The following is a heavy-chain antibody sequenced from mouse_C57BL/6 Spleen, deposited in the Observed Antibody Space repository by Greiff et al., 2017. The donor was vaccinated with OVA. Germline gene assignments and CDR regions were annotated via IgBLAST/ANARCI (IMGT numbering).Heavy chain of an antibody. Sequence: QVQLQQPGAELVRPGSSVKLSCKASGYTFTSYWMHWVKQRPIQGLEWIGNIDPSDSETHYNQKFKDKATLTVDKSSSTAYMQLSSLTSEDSAVYYCARRLDGYLYFDYWGQGTTLTVSS. J-gene: IGHJ2*01. V-gene: IGHV1-52*01. CDR2: IDPSDSET. CDR3: ARRLDGYLYFDY. D-gene: IGHD2-3*01. CDR1: GYTFTSYW.